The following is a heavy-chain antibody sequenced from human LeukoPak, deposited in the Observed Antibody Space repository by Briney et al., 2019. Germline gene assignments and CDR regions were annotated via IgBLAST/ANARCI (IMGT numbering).Heavy chain of an antibody. J-gene: IGHJ3*02. CDR2: INYTGRT. D-gene: IGHD5/OR15-5a*01. Sequence: SETLSLTRAVYGRSFTEYHWSWLRQPPGKCLEWLGEINYTGRTHYNPSLTSRVTISIDMSDRQFSLRLTSVTAADTAVYYCARERRVEVSARQTVAFDMWAQGTMVIVSS. CDR1: GRSFTEYH. CDR3: ARERRVEVSARQTVAFDM. V-gene: IGHV4-34*01.